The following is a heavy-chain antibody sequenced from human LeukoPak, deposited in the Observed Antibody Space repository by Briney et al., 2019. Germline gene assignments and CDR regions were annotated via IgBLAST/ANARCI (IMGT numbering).Heavy chain of an antibody. CDR2: SNWDGNNI. Sequence: PGGSLRLSCAASGFKFDDYAMHWVRQVPGKGLEWASGSNWDGNNIGYADSVKGRFTISRDNAKNSLYLQMTSLRAEDTALYFCAKDSGSCTGGSCHRDYFGLDVWGQGTTVTVSS. V-gene: IGHV3-9*01. J-gene: IGHJ6*02. CDR1: GFKFDDYA. CDR3: AKDSGSCTGGSCHRDYFGLDV. D-gene: IGHD2-15*01.